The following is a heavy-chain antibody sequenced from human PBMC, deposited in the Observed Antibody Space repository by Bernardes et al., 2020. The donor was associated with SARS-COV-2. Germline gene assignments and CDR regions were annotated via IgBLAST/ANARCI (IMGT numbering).Heavy chain of an antibody. CDR1: GYSITNGYY. Sequence: LSLTCSVPGYSITNGYYWAWIRQPPGKGLEWIASVYYSGNTFYNPSLKSRLTISADTSMNQVSLWLSSVTAADTAVYYCARVRGYTYGADLNWFDPWGQGMLVTVSS. CDR2: VYYSGNT. CDR3: ARVRGYTYGADLNWFDP. V-gene: IGHV4-38-2*02. J-gene: IGHJ5*02. D-gene: IGHD5-18*01.